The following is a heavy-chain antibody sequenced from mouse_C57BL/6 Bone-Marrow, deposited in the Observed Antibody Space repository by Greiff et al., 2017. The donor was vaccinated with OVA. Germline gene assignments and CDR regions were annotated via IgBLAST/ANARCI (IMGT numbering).Heavy chain of an antibody. Sequence: QVQLQQPGAELVRPGSSVKLSCKASGYTFTSYWMHWVKQRPIQGLEWIGNIDPSDSETHYNQKFKDKATLTVDKSSSTAYMQLSSLTSEDSAVYDCARGGGYPLYWYFDVWGTGTTVTVSS. J-gene: IGHJ1*03. D-gene: IGHD2-2*01. CDR1: GYTFTSYW. V-gene: IGHV1-52*01. CDR2: IDPSDSET. CDR3: ARGGGYPLYWYFDV.